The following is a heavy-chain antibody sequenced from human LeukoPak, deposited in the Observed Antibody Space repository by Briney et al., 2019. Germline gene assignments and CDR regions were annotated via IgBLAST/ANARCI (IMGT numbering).Heavy chain of an antibody. CDR3: ARDPPGIVGATRGDY. CDR2: ISSSSSYI. D-gene: IGHD1-26*01. J-gene: IGHJ4*02. V-gene: IGHV3-21*01. Sequence: PGGSLRLSCAASGFTFSSYSMNWVRQAPGKGLEWVSSISSSSSYIYYADSVKGRFTISRDNAKNSLYLQMNSLSAEDTAVYYCARDPPGIVGATRGDYWGQGTLVTVSS. CDR1: GFTFSSYS.